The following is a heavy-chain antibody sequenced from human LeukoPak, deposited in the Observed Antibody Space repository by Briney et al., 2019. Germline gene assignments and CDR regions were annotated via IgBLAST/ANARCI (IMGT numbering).Heavy chain of an antibody. D-gene: IGHD2-2*01. CDR2: ISSSGTTI. J-gene: IGHJ4*02. CDR1: GFSFSSYE. CDR3: ARRYCSSTSCLFDY. V-gene: IGHV3-48*03. Sequence: GGSLRLSCVASGFSFSSYEMNWVRQAPGKGLEWVSHISSSGTTIYYADSVKGRFTISRDNAKNSLYLQMNSLRAKDTAVYYCARRYCSSTSCLFDYWGQGTLVTVSS.